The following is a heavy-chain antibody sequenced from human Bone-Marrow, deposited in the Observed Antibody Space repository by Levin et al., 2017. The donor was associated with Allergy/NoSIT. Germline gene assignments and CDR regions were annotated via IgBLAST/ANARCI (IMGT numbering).Heavy chain of an antibody. CDR1: GFTFSRYW. CDR2: IKEDGGAA. CDR3: ARIVAVADAYSNYGMDI. V-gene: IGHV3-7*03. D-gene: IGHD2-15*01. Sequence: GESLKISCAASGFTFSRYWMSWVRQAPGKGLEWVANIKEDGGAAYYVDSVKGRLTISRDNAKNSLDLYMNSLRVEDTAVYYCARIVAVADAYSNYGMDIWGQGTAVTVSS. J-gene: IGHJ6*02.